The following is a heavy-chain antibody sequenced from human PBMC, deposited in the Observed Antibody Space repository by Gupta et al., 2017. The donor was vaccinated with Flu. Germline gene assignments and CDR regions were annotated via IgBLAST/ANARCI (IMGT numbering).Heavy chain of an antibody. V-gene: IGHV3-21*01. J-gene: IGHJ6*02. CDR3: ARDFALAPTTAMVRGAYYYYYGMDV. CDR1: GFTFSSYS. CDR2: ISSSSSYI. Sequence: EVQLVASGGGLVKPGGSLRLPCASSGFTFSSYSMNWFRQAPGKGLEWVSSISSSSSYIYYADSVKGRFNISRDNAKNSLYLQMNSLRAEETAVYYCARDFALAPTTAMVRGAYYYYYGMDVGGQGTTVTVSS. D-gene: IGHD3-10*01.